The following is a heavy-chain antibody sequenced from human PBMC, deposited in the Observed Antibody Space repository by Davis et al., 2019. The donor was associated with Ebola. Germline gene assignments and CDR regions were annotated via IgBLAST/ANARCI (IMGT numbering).Heavy chain of an antibody. CDR2: INPHNGNT. Sequence: AASVKVSCKASGYTFTSYGITWVRQAPGQGLEWMGWINPHNGNTNYAQNVQGRVTMTTDTSTSTAYMEVGSLRSDDTAVYYCARDVTTVVPFDYWGQGTLVTVSS. CDR3: ARDVTTVVPFDY. CDR1: GYTFTSYG. J-gene: IGHJ4*02. V-gene: IGHV1-18*04. D-gene: IGHD4-23*01.